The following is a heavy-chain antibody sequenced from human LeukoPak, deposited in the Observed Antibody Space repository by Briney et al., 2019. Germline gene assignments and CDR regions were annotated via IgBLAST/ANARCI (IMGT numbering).Heavy chain of an antibody. V-gene: IGHV3-23*01. CDR1: GFTFSTFA. J-gene: IGHJ5*02. Sequence: GGSLRLSCAASGFTFSTFAMTWVRQAPGKGLEWVSSITGTHYTTYNTDSVKGRFTISRDNSKNTLNLQMNSLRADDTAVYYCTKDPNGDYVGAFDPWGQGTLVTVSS. CDR2: ITGTHYTT. CDR3: TKDPNGDYVGAFDP. D-gene: IGHD4-17*01.